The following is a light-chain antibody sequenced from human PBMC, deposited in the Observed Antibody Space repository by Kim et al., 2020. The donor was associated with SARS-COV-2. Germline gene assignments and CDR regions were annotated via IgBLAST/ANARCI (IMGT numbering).Light chain of an antibody. Sequence: DIQMSQSPPSLSASIGDRVTFTCQASVEIRTYLNWYQQKPGKAPKLLIFDASHLGTGVPPRFSASGSGTDFSFTISSLQSEDIATYFCQQYDTLPLTFGGGTKVDIK. CDR3: QQYDTLPLT. V-gene: IGKV1-33*01. CDR1: VEIRTY. CDR2: DAS. J-gene: IGKJ4*01.